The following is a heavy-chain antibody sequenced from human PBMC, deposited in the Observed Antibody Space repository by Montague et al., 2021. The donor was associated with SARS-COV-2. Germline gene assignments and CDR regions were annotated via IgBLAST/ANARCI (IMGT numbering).Heavy chain of an antibody. J-gene: IGHJ3*02. Sequence: SRSISCAASGFTFSNYAMTWVRQAPGKGLEWVSVINRSGSTTYYTDSVKGRLTISRDNSKNTLYLQMNSLRGEDTAVYYCATDPGAFDIWGQGTMVTVSS. CDR1: GFTFSNYA. V-gene: IGHV3-23*01. CDR2: INRSGSTT. CDR3: ATDPGAFDI.